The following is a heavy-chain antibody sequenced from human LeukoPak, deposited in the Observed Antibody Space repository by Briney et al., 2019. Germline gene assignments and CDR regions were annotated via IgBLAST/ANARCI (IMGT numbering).Heavy chain of an antibody. CDR2: TYYRSKWYN. CDR1: GDSISSNSAA. J-gene: IGHJ5*02. Sequence: SQTLSLTCAISGDSISSNSAAWNWIRQSPSRGLEWLGRTYYRSKWYNDYAVSVKSRITINPDTSKNQFSLQLNSVTPEDTAVYYCARTGYSSTWFPWGFDPWGQGTLVTVSS. D-gene: IGHD6-13*01. CDR3: ARTGYSSTWFPWGFDP. V-gene: IGHV6-1*01.